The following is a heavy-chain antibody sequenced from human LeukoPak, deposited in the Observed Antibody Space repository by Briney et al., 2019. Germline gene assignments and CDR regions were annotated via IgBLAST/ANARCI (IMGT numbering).Heavy chain of an antibody. D-gene: IGHD1-1*01. CDR3: ARDLPDEVPSFDL. CDR2: ISSSRSYI. Sequence: KPGGSLRLSCAASGFTFSSYSMNWVRQAQGKGLEWVSSISSSRSYIYYVDSVKGRFTISRDNAKHSLYLQMNSLRAEDTAVYYCARDLPDEVPSFDLWGRGTLVTVSS. CDR1: GFTFSSYS. V-gene: IGHV3-21*01. J-gene: IGHJ2*01.